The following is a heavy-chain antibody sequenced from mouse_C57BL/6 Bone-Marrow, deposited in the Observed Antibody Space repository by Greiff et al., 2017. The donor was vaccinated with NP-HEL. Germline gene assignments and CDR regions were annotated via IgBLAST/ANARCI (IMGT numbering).Heavy chain of an antibody. CDR3: AGGDGSSSAWFAY. J-gene: IGHJ3*01. CDR1: GYAFTNYL. D-gene: IGHD1-1*01. CDR2: INPGSGGT. V-gene: IGHV1-54*01. Sequence: VQLQQSGAELVRPGTSVKVSCKASGYAFTNYLIEWVKQRPGQGLEWIGVINPGSGGTNYNEKFKGKATLTADKSSSTAYMQLSSLTSEDSAVYFCAGGDGSSSAWFAYWGQGTLVTVSA.